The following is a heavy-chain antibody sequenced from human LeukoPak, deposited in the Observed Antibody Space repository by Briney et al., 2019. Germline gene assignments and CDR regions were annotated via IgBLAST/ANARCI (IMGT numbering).Heavy chain of an antibody. Sequence: SETLSLTCTVSGGSISSYYWSWIRQPAARGLEWIGRIYTSGSTNYNPSLKSRVTMSVDTSKNQFSLKLSSVTAADTAVYYCARDHTGNNWNYPGVWGQGTMVTVSS. D-gene: IGHD1-7*01. J-gene: IGHJ3*01. V-gene: IGHV4-4*07. CDR1: GGSISSYY. CDR2: IYTSGST. CDR3: ARDHTGNNWNYPGV.